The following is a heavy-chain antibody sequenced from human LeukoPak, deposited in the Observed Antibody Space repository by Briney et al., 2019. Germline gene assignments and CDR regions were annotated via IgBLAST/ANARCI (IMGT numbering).Heavy chain of an antibody. CDR2: IYYSGST. D-gene: IGHD2-15*01. Sequence: PSETLSLTCTVSGGSISSSSYYWGWIRQPPGKGLEWIGSIYYSGSTYYNPSLKSRVTISVDTSKNQFSLKLSSVTAADTAVYYCARGLGYCSGGSCYYFDYWGQGTLVTVSS. CDR3: ARGLGYCSGGSCYYFDY. CDR1: GGSISSSSYY. V-gene: IGHV4-39*07. J-gene: IGHJ4*02.